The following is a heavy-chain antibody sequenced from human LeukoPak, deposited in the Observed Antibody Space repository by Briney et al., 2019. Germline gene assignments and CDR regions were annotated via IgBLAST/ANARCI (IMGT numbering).Heavy chain of an antibody. CDR1: GFTVSSNY. CDR2: IYSGVST. J-gene: IGHJ6*03. Sequence: GGSLRLSCAASGFTVSSNYMSWVRQAPGKGLEWVSVIYSGVSTYYADSVKGRFTISRDNSKNTLYLQMNSLRAEDTAVYYCARDRSCTGGSCYMDVWGRGTTVTVSS. D-gene: IGHD2-15*01. V-gene: IGHV3-53*01. CDR3: ARDRSCTGGSCYMDV.